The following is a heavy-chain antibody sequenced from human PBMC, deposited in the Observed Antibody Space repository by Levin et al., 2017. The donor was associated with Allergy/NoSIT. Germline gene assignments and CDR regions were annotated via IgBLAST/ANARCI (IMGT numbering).Heavy chain of an antibody. V-gene: IGHV4-39*01. CDR3: ARHVFTSGWPRWVDY. D-gene: IGHD6-19*01. Sequence: SETLSLTCTVSGGSISTNNYCWGWIRQPPGKGLEWIGSLCQSDNTYYNPSLKSRVTISVDTSKNQFSLKVNSVSAADTAIIYCARHVFTSGWPRWVDYWGQGTLVTVSS. CDR1: GGSISTNNYC. J-gene: IGHJ4*02. CDR2: LCQSDNT.